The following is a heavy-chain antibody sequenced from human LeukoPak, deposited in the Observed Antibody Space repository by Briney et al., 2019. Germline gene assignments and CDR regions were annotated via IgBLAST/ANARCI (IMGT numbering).Heavy chain of an antibody. D-gene: IGHD3-16*01. J-gene: IGHJ4*02. V-gene: IGHV6-1*01. CDR1: GDSVSSNSAA. CDR3: ARDPVGGSAIFDY. CDR2: TYYRSKWYY. Sequence: SQTLSLTCAISGDSVSSNSAAWNWIRQSPSRGLEWLGRTYYRSKWYYDYAVAVKSRISINPDTSKNQFSLQLSSVTPEDTAVYYCARDPVGGSAIFDYWGQGTLVTVSS.